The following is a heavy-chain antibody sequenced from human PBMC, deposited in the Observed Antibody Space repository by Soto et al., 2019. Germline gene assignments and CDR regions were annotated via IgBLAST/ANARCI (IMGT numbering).Heavy chain of an antibody. V-gene: IGHV4-30-4*01. J-gene: IGHJ5*02. CDR1: GGSISRGDFC. CDR2: IYYSGST. D-gene: IGHD3-10*01. CDR3: ASAGGVRSHWFDP. Sequence: QVQLQESGPGLVKPSQTLSLTCTVSGGSISRGDFCWSWIRQPPGKGLEWIGYIYYSGSTYYNPSLTSRVTISVDAYKNQFPLQLSSVTAADTAVYYCASAGGVRSHWFDPWGQGTLVTVSS.